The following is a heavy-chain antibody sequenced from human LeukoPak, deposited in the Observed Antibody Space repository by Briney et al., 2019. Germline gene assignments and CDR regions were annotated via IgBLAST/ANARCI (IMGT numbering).Heavy chain of an antibody. CDR2: IYYSGST. Sequence: SETLSLTCTVSGGSISSHYWSWIRQPPGKGLEWIGYIYYSGSTNYNPSLKSRVTISVDTSKNQFSLKLSSVTAADTAVYYCARRGSAAGYSSSWLDYYFDYWGQGTLVTVSS. CDR1: GGSISSHY. D-gene: IGHD6-13*01. J-gene: IGHJ4*02. CDR3: ARRGSAAGYSSSWLDYYFDY. V-gene: IGHV4-59*08.